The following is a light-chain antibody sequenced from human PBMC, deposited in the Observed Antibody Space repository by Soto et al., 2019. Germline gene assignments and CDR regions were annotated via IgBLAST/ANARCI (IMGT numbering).Light chain of an antibody. J-gene: IGLJ1*01. CDR2: DVN. CDR1: SSDVGGYDY. Sequence: QSVLTQPASVSGSPGQSITISCTGTSSDVGGYDYVSLYQHLPGKAPKLLIYDVNNRPSGVSHRFSGSKSGNAASLTISGLQAEDEADYYCSSYTGSSTFVFGTGTKLTVL. V-gene: IGLV2-14*03. CDR3: SSYTGSSTFV.